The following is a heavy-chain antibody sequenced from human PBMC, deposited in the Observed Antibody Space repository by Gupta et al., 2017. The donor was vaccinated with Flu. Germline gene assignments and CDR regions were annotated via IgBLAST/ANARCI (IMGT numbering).Heavy chain of an antibody. V-gene: IGHV1-3*01. D-gene: IGHD3-16*01. Sequence: KVSCKASGYTFSSYSMHWVRQAPGQRLEWMGWSNAGNVNTKYSQKFQGRVTITRDTSASTAYMELSSLRSEDTAVYYCARRLNFDYWGQGTLVTVSS. CDR3: ARRLNFDY. J-gene: IGHJ4*02. CDR2: SNAGNVNT. CDR1: GYTFSSYS.